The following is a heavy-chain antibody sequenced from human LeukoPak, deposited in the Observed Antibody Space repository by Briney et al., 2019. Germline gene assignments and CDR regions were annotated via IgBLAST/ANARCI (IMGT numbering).Heavy chain of an antibody. CDR1: GGSISSYY. CDR3: ARGVYIAAAQYAY. D-gene: IGHD6-13*01. Sequence: SETLSLTCTVSGGSISSYYWSWIRQPPGKGLEWIGYIYYSGTTNYNPSLKSRVTISVDTSKNQFSLKLSSVTAADTVVYYCARGVYIAAAQYAYWGQGTLVTVSS. CDR2: IYYSGTT. J-gene: IGHJ4*02. V-gene: IGHV4-59*01.